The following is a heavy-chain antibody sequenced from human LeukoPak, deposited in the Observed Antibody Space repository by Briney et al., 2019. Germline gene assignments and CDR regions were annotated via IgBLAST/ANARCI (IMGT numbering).Heavy chain of an antibody. CDR1: GFTFGDYA. D-gene: IGHD3-10*01. J-gene: IGHJ4*02. V-gene: IGHV3-49*04. CDR2: IRSKTYGGTT. Sequence: GRSLRLSCTTSGFTFGDYAVSWVRQAPGKGLEWVGFIRSKTYGGTTEYAASVKGRWTIARDDSKSIAYLQMNSLKTEDTAVYYCTIDPWYRGDCWGQGTLVTVSS. CDR3: TIDPWYRGDC.